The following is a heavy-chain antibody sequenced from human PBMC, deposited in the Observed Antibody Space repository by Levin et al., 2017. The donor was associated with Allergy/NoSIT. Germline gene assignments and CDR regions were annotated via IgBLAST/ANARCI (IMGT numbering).Heavy chain of an antibody. CDR1: GFTVSSNY. CDR2: IYSGGST. V-gene: IGHV3-53*01. D-gene: IGHD1-7*01. Sequence: GESLKISCAASGFTVSSNYMSWVRQAPGKGLEWVSVIYSGGSTYYADSVKGRFTISRDNSKNTLYLQMNSLRAEDTAVYYCARYNWNYGVDYWGQGTLVTVSS. CDR3: ARYNWNYGVDY. J-gene: IGHJ4*02.